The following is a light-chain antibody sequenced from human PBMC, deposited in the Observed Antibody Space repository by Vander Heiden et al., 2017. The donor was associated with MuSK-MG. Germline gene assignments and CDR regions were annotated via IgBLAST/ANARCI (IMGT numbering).Light chain of an antibody. CDR3: AAWDDSLSGPM. Sequence: QSVLTQPPSASGTPGQRVTISCSGSSSNTGSNYVYWYQQLPGTAPKLLIYSNNQRPSGVPDRFSGSKSGTSASLAISGLRSEDEADYYCAAWDDSLSGPMFGGGTKLTVL. J-gene: IGLJ3*02. CDR1: SSNTGSNY. CDR2: SNN. V-gene: IGLV1-47*02.